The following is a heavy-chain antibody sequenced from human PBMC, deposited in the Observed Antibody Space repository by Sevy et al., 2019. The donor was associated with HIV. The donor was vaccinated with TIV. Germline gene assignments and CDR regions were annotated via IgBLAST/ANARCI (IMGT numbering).Heavy chain of an antibody. V-gene: IGHV3-30*03. CDR2: ISYDGTKT. CDR1: GFTFSTYG. D-gene: IGHD3-22*01. J-gene: IGHJ2*01. CDR3: ARDLYYYDSSGYYHTNWYFDL. Sequence: GGSLRLSCAASGFTFSTYGIHWVRQAPGKGLEWVALISYDGTKTFYIDSVKGRFTVSRDNAKNSLYLQMNSLRAEDTAVYYCARDLYYYDSSGYYHTNWYFDLWGRGTLVTVSS.